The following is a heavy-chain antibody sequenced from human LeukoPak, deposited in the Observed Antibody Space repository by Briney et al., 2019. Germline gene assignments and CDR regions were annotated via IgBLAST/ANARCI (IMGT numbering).Heavy chain of an antibody. CDR2: ISWNSGSI. V-gene: IGHV3-9*01. J-gene: IGHJ3*02. CDR3: AKDGLEWELTSAFAI. CDR1: GFTFDDYA. Sequence: GRSLRLSCAASGFTFDDYAMHWVRQAPGKGLEWVSGISWNSGSIGYADSVKGRFTISRDNAKNSLYLQMNSLRAEDTALYYCAKDGLEWELTSAFAIWGQGTMVTVSS. D-gene: IGHD1-26*01.